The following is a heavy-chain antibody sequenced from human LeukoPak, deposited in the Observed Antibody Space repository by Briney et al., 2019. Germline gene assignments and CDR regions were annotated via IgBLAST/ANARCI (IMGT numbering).Heavy chain of an antibody. J-gene: IGHJ4*02. Sequence: GGSLRLSCAASGFTFDDYAMRWVRQAPGKGLEWVSLISGDGGSTYYADSVKGRFTISRDNNKNSLYLQMNSLRTEDTALYYCAKDNWNDSVFDYWGQGTLVTVSS. CDR1: GFTFDDYA. D-gene: IGHD1-1*01. CDR2: ISGDGGST. CDR3: AKDNWNDSVFDY. V-gene: IGHV3-43*02.